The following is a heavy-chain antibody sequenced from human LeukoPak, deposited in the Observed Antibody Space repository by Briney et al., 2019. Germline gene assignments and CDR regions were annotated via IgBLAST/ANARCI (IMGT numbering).Heavy chain of an antibody. CDR1: GFTLSTSW. CDR3: ARLFRDVTTFDY. V-gene: IGHV3-7*01. D-gene: IGHD1-1*01. CDR2: IKQDGSQK. J-gene: IGHJ4*02. Sequence: GGSLRLSCTASGFTLSTSWMSWVRQAPGRGLEWVASIKQDGSQKYYVDSVKGRFTISRDNVQNSLYLQMNSLRAEDTAVYYCARLFRDVTTFDYWGQGTLVTVSS.